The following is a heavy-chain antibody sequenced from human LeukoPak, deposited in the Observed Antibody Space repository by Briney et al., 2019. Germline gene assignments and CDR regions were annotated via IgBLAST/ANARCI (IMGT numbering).Heavy chain of an antibody. J-gene: IGHJ4*02. Sequence: GSSVKVSCKASGGTFSSYAISWVRQAPGQGLEWMGIINPSGGGTSYPQKFQGRVTMTSDTSTSTVYMELSSLKSEDTAVYYCAREDRLEGFDYWGQGTLVTVSS. CDR2: INPSGGGT. CDR1: GGTFSSYA. CDR3: AREDRLEGFDY. D-gene: IGHD1-1*01. V-gene: IGHV1-46*01.